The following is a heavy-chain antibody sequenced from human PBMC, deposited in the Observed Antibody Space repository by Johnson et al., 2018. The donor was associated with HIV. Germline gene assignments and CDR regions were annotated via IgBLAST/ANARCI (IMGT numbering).Heavy chain of an antibody. D-gene: IGHD1-26*01. Sequence: VQLVESGGGVVQPGRSLRLSCAASGFTFSSYWMSWVRKAPGKGLEWVSRINSAGSSTGYADSVKGRFTISRDNAKNSLYLQMNSLRAEDTALYYCARVWSGSYYSNAFDIWGQGTMVTVSS. CDR2: INSAGSST. V-gene: IGHV3-74*02. CDR1: GFTFSSYW. J-gene: IGHJ3*02. CDR3: ARVWSGSYYSNAFDI.